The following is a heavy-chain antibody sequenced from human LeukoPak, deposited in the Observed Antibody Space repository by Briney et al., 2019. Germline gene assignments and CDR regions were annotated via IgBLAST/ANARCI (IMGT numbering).Heavy chain of an antibody. CDR2: MSVSGSGGRS. CDR3: AREGCSGGSCYFNGMDV. V-gene: IGHV3-23*01. J-gene: IGHJ6*02. CDR1: GFTFSLYA. D-gene: IGHD2-15*01. Sequence: GGSLRLSCTASGFTFSLYAMTWVRQAPGKGLEWVSAMSVSGSGGRSYYADSVKGRFTISRDNSKNTLYLQMNSLRAEDTAVYYCAREGCSGGSCYFNGMDVWGQGTTVTVSS.